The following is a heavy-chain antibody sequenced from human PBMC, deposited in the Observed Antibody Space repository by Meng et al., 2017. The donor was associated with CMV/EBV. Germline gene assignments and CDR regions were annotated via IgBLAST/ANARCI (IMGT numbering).Heavy chain of an antibody. V-gene: IGHV3-30*02. J-gene: IGHJ4*02. CDR1: WLTFSSSG. Sequence: VQLVGSGGGVVQAGGSLGPPCAGSWLTFSSSGMHRVRQAPGKGPEWVAFIRNDESDKYYGDSVKGRFTISRDTSKNTVDLQMNSLRTEDTAVYYCAKDDPVFHYWGQGTLVTVSS. CDR2: IRNDESDK. CDR3: AKDDPVFHY.